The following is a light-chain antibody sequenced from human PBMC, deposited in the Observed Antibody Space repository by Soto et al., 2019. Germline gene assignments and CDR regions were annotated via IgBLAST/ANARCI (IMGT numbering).Light chain of an antibody. J-gene: IGLJ1*01. Sequence: QSALTQPASVSGSPGQSITISCTGTSSDVGGYNYVSWYQQHPGKAPKLIIFEVNNRPSGVSHRCAGSKSGNPASLIISGLQAECEAEYYCSAQGSNKIFGTGTTLTVL. V-gene: IGLV2-14*01. CDR1: SSDVGGYNY. CDR3: SAQGSNKI. CDR2: EVN.